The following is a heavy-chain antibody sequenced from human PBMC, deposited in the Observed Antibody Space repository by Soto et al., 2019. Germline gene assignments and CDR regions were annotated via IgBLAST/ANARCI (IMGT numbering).Heavy chain of an antibody. J-gene: IGHJ5*02. CDR3: ARRAGAVRWFDP. CDR2: IYYSGST. Sequence: SETLSLTCPVSGDSISSCYSYWIRQPPGKGLEWIGYIYYSGSTYYNPSLKSRVTISVDTSKNQFSLKLSSVTAADTAVYYCARRAGAVRWFDPWGQGTLVTVSS. V-gene: IGHV4-59*08. CDR1: GDSISSCY. D-gene: IGHD2-2*01.